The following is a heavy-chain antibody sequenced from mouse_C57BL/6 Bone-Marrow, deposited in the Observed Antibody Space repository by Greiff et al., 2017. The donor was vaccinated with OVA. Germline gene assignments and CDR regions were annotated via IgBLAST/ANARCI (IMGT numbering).Heavy chain of an antibody. CDR2: IHPNSGST. CDR1: GYTFTSYW. J-gene: IGHJ2*01. CDR3: ARRNGSYYFDY. V-gene: IGHV1-64*01. Sequence: QVQLKQPGAELVKPGASVKLSCKASGYTFTSYWMHWVKQRPGQGLEWIGMIHPNSGSTNYNEKFKSKATLTVDKSSSTAYMQLSSLTSEDSAVYYCARRNGSYYFDYWGQGTTLTVSS.